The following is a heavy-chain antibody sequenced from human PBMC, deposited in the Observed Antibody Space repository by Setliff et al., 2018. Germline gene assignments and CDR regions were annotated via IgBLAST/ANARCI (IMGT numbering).Heavy chain of an antibody. Sequence: VASVKVSCKASGFTFTDYLMNWMRQTPEQGLEWMGRINLNTGNIFYAQEFQGRVTLTRDTSITTAYMELTGLKYDDTAIYYCARDTLTLKDITLLDYWGQGTLVTVSS. CDR2: INLNTGNI. J-gene: IGHJ4*02. D-gene: IGHD3-9*01. CDR1: GFTFTDYL. V-gene: IGHV1-2*02. CDR3: ARDTLTLKDITLLDY.